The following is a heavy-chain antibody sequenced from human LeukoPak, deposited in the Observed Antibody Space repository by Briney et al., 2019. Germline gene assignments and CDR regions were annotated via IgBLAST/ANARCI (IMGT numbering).Heavy chain of an antibody. V-gene: IGHV3-9*01. CDR2: IGWNSGGI. J-gene: IGHJ4*02. CDR3: VKVTAAGFVDH. Sequence: GRSLRLSCAASGFTFDDYAMHWVRQAPGKGLEWVSGIGWNSGGIVYADSVKGRFTIPRDNAEKSLYLQMNSLGAEDTALYYCVKVTAAGFVDHWGQGTLVTVSS. D-gene: IGHD6-13*01. CDR1: GFTFDDYA.